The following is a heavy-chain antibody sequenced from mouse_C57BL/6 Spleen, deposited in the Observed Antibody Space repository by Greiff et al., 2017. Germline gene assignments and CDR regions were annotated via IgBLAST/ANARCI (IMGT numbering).Heavy chain of an antibody. CDR1: GYTFTDYY. Sequence: VQLQQSGPVLVKPGASVKMSCKASGYTFTDYYMNWVKPSHGKSLEWIGVINPYNGGTSYNQKFKGKATLTVDKSSSTAYMELNSLTSEDSAVYYCARRNGVVATDFDVWGTGTTVTVSS. CDR3: ARRNGVVATDFDV. V-gene: IGHV1-19*01. CDR2: INPYNGGT. D-gene: IGHD1-1*01. J-gene: IGHJ1*03.